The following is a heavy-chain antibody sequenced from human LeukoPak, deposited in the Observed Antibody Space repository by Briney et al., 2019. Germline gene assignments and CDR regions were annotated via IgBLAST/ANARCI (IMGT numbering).Heavy chain of an antibody. V-gene: IGHV4-34*01. CDR1: GFTFSSYA. D-gene: IGHD5-24*01. Sequence: GSLRLSCAASGFTFSSYAMSWIRQPPGKGLEWIGEINHSGSTNYNPSLKSRVTISVDTSKNQFSLKLSSVTAADTAVYYCARVGEMATITDYWGQGTLVTVSS. J-gene: IGHJ4*02. CDR2: INHSGST. CDR3: ARVGEMATITDY.